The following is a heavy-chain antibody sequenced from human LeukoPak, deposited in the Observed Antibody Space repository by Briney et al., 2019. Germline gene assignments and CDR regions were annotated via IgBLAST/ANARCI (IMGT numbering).Heavy chain of an antibody. CDR1: AFTFSNYA. V-gene: IGHV3-23*01. CDR2: ISGSGGST. J-gene: IGHJ4*02. D-gene: IGHD3-22*01. Sequence: PGGSLRLSCAASAFTFSNYALSWVRQAPGKGLEWVSAISGSGGSTYYADSVKGRFTISRDNSKHTLYLQMRSLRAGDTAVYYCAKDRLGYDSSGYDYWGQGTLVTVSS. CDR3: AKDRLGYDSSGYDY.